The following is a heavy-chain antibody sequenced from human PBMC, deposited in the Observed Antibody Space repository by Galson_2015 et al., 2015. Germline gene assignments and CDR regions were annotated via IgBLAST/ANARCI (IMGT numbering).Heavy chain of an antibody. Sequence: SLRLSCAASGFTFSSYGMHWVRQAPGKGLEWVAVISYDGSNKYYADSVKGRFTISRDNSKNTLYLQMNSLRAEDTAVYYCAKALWFGESADWFDPWGQGTLVTVSS. CDR1: GFTFSSYG. V-gene: IGHV3-30*18. CDR2: ISYDGSNK. D-gene: IGHD3-10*01. J-gene: IGHJ5*02. CDR3: AKALWFGESADWFDP.